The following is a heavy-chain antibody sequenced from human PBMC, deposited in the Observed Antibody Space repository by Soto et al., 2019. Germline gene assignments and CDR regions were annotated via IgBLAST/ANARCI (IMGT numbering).Heavy chain of an antibody. CDR3: ARDLTLGMHYTYYYGMDV. V-gene: IGHV3-30-3*01. Sequence: GGSLRLSCAASGFTFSSYAMHWVRQAPGKGLEWVAVISYDGSNKYYADSVKGRFTISRDNSKNTLHLQMNSLRAEDTAVYYCARDLTLGMHYTYYYGMDVWGQGTTVTVS. CDR1: GFTFSSYA. CDR2: ISYDGSNK. J-gene: IGHJ6*02. D-gene: IGHD7-27*01.